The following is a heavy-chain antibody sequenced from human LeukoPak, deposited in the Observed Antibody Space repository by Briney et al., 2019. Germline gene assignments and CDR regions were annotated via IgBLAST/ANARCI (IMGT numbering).Heavy chain of an antibody. J-gene: IGHJ5*02. Sequence: PGGSLRLSCAASGFTVTNARMTWVRQTPGKGLEWVGHIQRKSDGETTDYAAPVKDRFTISRDDSKNTLYLQMNSLKTEDTAVYYCSTGGRTYSLGAWGQGTLVIVSS. CDR1: GFTVTNAR. CDR3: STGGRTYSLGA. D-gene: IGHD1-26*01. V-gene: IGHV3-15*01. CDR2: IQRKSDGETT.